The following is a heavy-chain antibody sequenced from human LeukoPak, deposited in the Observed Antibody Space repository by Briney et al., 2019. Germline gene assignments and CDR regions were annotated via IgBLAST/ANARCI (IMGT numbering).Heavy chain of an antibody. V-gene: IGHV4-34*01. CDR2: INHSGSA. D-gene: IGHD5-18*01. Sequence: SETLSLTCAVYGGSFSGYYWSWIRQPPGKGLEWIGEINHSGSANYNPSLKSRVTISVDTSKNQFSLKLSSVTAADTAVYYCARYSVGYGYGYYFDYWGQGTLVTVSS. CDR3: ARYSVGYGYGYYFDY. CDR1: GGSFSGYY. J-gene: IGHJ4*02.